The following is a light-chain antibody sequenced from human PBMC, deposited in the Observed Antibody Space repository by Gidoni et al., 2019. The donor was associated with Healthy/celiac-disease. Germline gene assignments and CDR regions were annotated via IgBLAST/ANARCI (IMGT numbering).Light chain of an antibody. V-gene: IGKV1-39*01. J-gene: IGKJ1*01. CDR3: QQSYSTPWT. CDR1: QSISSY. CDR2: AAS. Sequence: DIQMTQSPSSLSASVGDRVTITCRASQSISSYLNWYQQKPGKAPKLLIYAASSLQSGVPSMFSGSGSEKDFTLTISSLQPEDFATYYCQQSYSTPWTFXQXTKVKIK.